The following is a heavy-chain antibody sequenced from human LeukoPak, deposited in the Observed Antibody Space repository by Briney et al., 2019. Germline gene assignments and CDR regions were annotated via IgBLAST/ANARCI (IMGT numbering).Heavy chain of an antibody. J-gene: IGHJ4*02. D-gene: IGHD3-10*01. Sequence: PGGSLRLSCAASGFTFSDYYMSWIRQAPGKGLEWVSYISSSGSTIYYADSVKGRFTISRDNAKNSLYLQMNSLRAEDTAVYYCARREIGKYGSGSNSPFDYWGQGTLVTVSS. CDR1: GFTFSDYY. V-gene: IGHV3-11*01. CDR3: ARREIGKYGSGSNSPFDY. CDR2: ISSSGSTI.